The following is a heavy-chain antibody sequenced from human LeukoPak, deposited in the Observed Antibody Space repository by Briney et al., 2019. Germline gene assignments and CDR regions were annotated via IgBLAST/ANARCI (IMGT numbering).Heavy chain of an antibody. V-gene: IGHV1-8*03. J-gene: IGHJ4*02. D-gene: IGHD3/OR15-3a*01. CDR1: GYTFTSSD. Sequence: ASVKVSCKASGYTFTSSDINWVRQATGQGLEWMGWMNPNSGNTGYAQKFQGRVTITGHTSISTAYMELSSLRSEDTAVYYCARGPTWTGNYYYFDYWGQGTLVTVSS. CDR3: ARGPTWTGNYYYFDY. CDR2: MNPNSGNT.